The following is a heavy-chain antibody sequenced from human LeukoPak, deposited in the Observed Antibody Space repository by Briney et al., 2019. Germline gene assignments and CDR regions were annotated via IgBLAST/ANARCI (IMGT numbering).Heavy chain of an antibody. Sequence: PSETLSLTCTVSGDAISNYYWSWIRQPPGKGLEWMGYIYYTGNTNYNPSLKSRVTISVDTSKNQFSLKLSSVTAADTAVYYCARASPSDTRNYWGQGTLVTVSS. CDR1: GDAISNYY. CDR3: ARASPSDTRNY. V-gene: IGHV4-59*01. CDR2: IYYTGNT. J-gene: IGHJ4*02.